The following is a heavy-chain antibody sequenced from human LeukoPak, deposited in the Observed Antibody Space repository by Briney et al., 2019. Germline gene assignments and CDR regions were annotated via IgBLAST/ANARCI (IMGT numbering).Heavy chain of an antibody. Sequence: VASVKVSCKASGGTFSSYAISWVRQAPGQGLEWMGRIIPVLGIANYAQKFQGRVTITADKSTSTAYMELSSLRSEDTAVYYCARVARAAAGTGWGQGTLVTVSS. CDR2: IIPVLGIA. D-gene: IGHD6-13*01. CDR3: ARVARAAAGTG. J-gene: IGHJ4*02. V-gene: IGHV1-69*04. CDR1: GGTFSSYA.